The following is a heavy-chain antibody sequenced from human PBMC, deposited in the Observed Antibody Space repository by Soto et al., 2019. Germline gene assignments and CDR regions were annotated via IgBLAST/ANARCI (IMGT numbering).Heavy chain of an antibody. Sequence: GGSLRLSCAASGFTFSSYAMHWVRQAPGKGLEWVAVISYDGSNKYYADSVKGRFTISRDNSKNTLYLQMNSLRAEDTAVYYCARNGVVDYWGQGTLVTVSS. CDR3: ARNGVVDY. CDR1: GFTFSSYA. V-gene: IGHV3-30-3*01. D-gene: IGHD3-3*01. J-gene: IGHJ4*02. CDR2: ISYDGSNK.